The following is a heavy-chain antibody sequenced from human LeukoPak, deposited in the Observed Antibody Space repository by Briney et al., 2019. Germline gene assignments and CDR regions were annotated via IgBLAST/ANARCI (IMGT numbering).Heavy chain of an antibody. D-gene: IGHD6-13*01. CDR1: GGSISSYY. J-gene: IGHJ2*01. Sequence: PSETLSLTCTASGGSISSYYWSWIRQPPGKGLEWIGEINHSGSTNYNPSLKSRVTISVDTSKNQFSLKLSSVTAADTAVYYCARRGGSWYYTRWYFDLWGRGTLVTVSS. CDR3: ARRGGSWYYTRWYFDL. V-gene: IGHV4-34*01. CDR2: INHSGST.